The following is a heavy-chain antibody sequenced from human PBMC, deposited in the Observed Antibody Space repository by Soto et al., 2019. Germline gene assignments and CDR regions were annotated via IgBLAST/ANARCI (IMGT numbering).Heavy chain of an antibody. Sequence: GGSLRLSCAASGFTFSSYAMSWVRQAPGKGLEWVSAISGSGGSTYYADSVKGRFTISRDNSKNTLYLQMNSLRAEDTAVYYCAKVSRYSSSWYLVGYFDYWGQGTLVTVSS. CDR3: AKVSRYSSSWYLVGYFDY. D-gene: IGHD6-13*01. V-gene: IGHV3-23*01. CDR1: GFTFSSYA. CDR2: ISGSGGST. J-gene: IGHJ4*02.